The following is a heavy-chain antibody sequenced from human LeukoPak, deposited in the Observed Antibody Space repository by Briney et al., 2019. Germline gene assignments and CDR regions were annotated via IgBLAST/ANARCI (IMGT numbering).Heavy chain of an antibody. D-gene: IGHD3-3*01. V-gene: IGHV3-23*01. CDR1: GFTFSSYA. CDR2: ISGSGGST. Sequence: PGGSLRLSCAASGFTFSSYAMSWVRQAPGKGLEWVSAISGSGGSTYYADSVKGRFTISRDNSKNTLYLQMNSLRAEDTAVYYCAKLGYYDFWSGYRLSGEYGMDVWGQGTTVTVSS. CDR3: AKLGYYDFWSGYRLSGEYGMDV. J-gene: IGHJ6*02.